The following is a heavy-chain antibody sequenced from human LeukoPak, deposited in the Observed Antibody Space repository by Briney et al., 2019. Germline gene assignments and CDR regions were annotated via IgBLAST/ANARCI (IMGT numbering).Heavy chain of an antibody. D-gene: IGHD2-2*01. J-gene: IGHJ4*02. CDR3: ASGGTPDIVVVPAAYDY. CDR1: GYTFTGAY. CDR2: INPNSGGT. V-gene: IGHV1-2*02. Sequence: ASVKVSCKASGYTFTGAYIHWIRQAPGQGLEWMGWINPNSGGTNYAQKFQGRVTMTRDTSISTAYMELSRLRSDDTAVYYCASGGTPDIVVVPAAYDYWGQGTLVTVSS.